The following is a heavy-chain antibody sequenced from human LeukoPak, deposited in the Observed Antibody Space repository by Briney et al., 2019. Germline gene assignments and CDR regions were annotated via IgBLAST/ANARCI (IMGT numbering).Heavy chain of an antibody. CDR2: IWYDGSNK. J-gene: IGHJ4*02. CDR1: GFTFSTSG. D-gene: IGHD3-22*01. CDR3: ARARGVSSGYRPIDY. Sequence: PGGSLRLSCAASGFTFSTSGMHWVRQAPGKGLEWVAVIWYDGSNKHYADSVKGRFSISRDNPKNTLYLQMNTLRAEGTAVYYCARARGVSSGYRPIDYWGQGTLVTVSS. V-gene: IGHV3-33*01.